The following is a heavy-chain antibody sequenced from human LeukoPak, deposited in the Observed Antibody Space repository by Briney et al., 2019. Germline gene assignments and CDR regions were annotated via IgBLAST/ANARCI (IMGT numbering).Heavy chain of an antibody. CDR1: GGTFSSYA. CDR2: ISAYNGNT. Sequence: ASVKVSRKASGGTFSSYAISWVRQAPGQGLEWMGWISAYNGNTNYAQKLQGRVTMTTDTSTSTAYMELRSLRSDDTAVYYCARVVTVVTSRYFDYWGQGTLVTVSS. V-gene: IGHV1-18*01. D-gene: IGHD4-23*01. J-gene: IGHJ4*02. CDR3: ARVVTVVTSRYFDY.